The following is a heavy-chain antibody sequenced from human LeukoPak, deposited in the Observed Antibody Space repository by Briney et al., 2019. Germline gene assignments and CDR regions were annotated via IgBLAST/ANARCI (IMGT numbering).Heavy chain of an antibody. CDR1: GGSISSYY. V-gene: IGHV4-59*01. CDR3: ATGYGDFRVEGRYFYS. Sequence: PSETLSLTCTVSGGSISSYYWSWIRQPPGKGLEWIGYIYYSGSTNYNPSLRSRVTISIDTSKKHFFLKLKSVTAADTAVYYCATGYGDFRVEGRYFYSWGQGTLVTVSS. J-gene: IGHJ4*02. D-gene: IGHD4-17*01. CDR2: IYYSGST.